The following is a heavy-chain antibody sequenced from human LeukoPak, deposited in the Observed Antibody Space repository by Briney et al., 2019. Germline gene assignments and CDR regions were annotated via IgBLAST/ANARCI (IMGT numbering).Heavy chain of an antibody. D-gene: IGHD3-10*01. V-gene: IGHV1-69*04. Sequence: GASVKVSCKASGGTFSSYAISWVRQAPGQGLEWMGRIIPILGIANYAQKFQGRVTITADKSTSTAYMELSSLRSEDTAVYYCARASPYYYGSGVDYWGQETLVTVSS. CDR2: IIPILGIA. CDR1: GGTFSSYA. CDR3: ARASPYYYGSGVDY. J-gene: IGHJ4*02.